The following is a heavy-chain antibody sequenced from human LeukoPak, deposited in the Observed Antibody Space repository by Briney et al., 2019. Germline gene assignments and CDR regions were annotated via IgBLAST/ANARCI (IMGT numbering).Heavy chain of an antibody. CDR2: ITSSSSYV. D-gene: IGHD5-12*01. CDR1: GFTFSSYN. Sequence: GGSLRLSCEASGFTFSSYNMNWVRQAPGKRLEWVSSITSSSSYVFYADSVKGRFTISRDNAKNSLYLQMNSLRAEDTALYSCAKAIRATINGGIDYWGQGTLVTVSS. CDR3: AKAIRATINGGIDY. V-gene: IGHV3-21*04. J-gene: IGHJ4*02.